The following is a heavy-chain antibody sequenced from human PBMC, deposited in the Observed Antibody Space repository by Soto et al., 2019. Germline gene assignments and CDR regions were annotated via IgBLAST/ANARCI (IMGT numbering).Heavy chain of an antibody. D-gene: IGHD3-10*01. V-gene: IGHV1-69*13. CDR2: IIPIFGTA. CDR1: GGTFSSYA. Sequence: GASVKVSCKASGGTFSSYAISWVRQAPGQGLEWMGGIIPIFGTANYAQKFQGRVTITADESTSTAYMELSSLRSEDTAVYYCARDSGVLYYGSGSPKGYYGMEVWGQGTTVTVSS. J-gene: IGHJ6*02. CDR3: ARDSGVLYYGSGSPKGYYGMEV.